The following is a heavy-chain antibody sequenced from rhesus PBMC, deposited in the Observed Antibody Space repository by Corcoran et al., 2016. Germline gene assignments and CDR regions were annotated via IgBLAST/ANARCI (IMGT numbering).Heavy chain of an antibody. Sequence: EVQLVESGGGLVQPGGSLRLSCAASGFTFSSYGLSWVRQAPGNGLEWVSYIRNGGGSTYYADSVKGRFTISRDNSKNTLSLQMNSLRAEDTAVYYCANLAAAGLDYWGQGVLVTVSS. CDR1: GFTFSSYG. J-gene: IGHJ4*01. CDR2: IRNGGGST. CDR3: ANLAAAGLDY. V-gene: IGHV3S5*01. D-gene: IGHD6-25*01.